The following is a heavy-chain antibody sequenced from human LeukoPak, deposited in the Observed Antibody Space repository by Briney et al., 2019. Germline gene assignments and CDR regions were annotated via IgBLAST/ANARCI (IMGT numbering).Heavy chain of an antibody. V-gene: IGHV3-21*01. Sequence: GGSLRLSCAASGFTFSSYSMNWVRQAPGKGLEWVSSISSSSSYIYYADSVKGRFTISGDNAKNSLYLQMNSLRAEDTAVYYCARGLGYCSSTSCYDYYYYYMDVWGKGTTVTVSS. D-gene: IGHD2-2*01. J-gene: IGHJ6*03. CDR2: ISSSSSYI. CDR3: ARGLGYCSSTSCYDYYYYYMDV. CDR1: GFTFSSYS.